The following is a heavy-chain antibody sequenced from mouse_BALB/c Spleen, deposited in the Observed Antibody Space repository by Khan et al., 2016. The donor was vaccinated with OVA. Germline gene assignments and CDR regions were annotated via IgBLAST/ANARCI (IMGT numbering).Heavy chain of an antibody. D-gene: IGHD4-1*01. CDR2: IDPANGNT. CDR3: APAGNGDDVDY. V-gene: IGHV14-3*02. CDR1: GFNIKDTH. J-gene: IGHJ2*01. Sequence: VQLQQPGAELVKPGASVKLSCTASGFNIKDTHMHWVKQRPEQGLEWIGRIDPANGNTKYDPRFQGKATITADTSSNTAYLHLSSLTSEDTVVYDGAPAGNGDDVDYWGQGTTLTVSS.